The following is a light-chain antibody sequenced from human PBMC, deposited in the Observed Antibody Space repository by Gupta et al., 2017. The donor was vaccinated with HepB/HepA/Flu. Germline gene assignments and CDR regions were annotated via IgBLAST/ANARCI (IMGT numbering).Light chain of an antibody. V-gene: IGKV1-39*01. CDR1: QRISSY. Sequence: DIQMTQSPSSLSASVGDRVTITCRASQRISSYLNWYQQKPGKAPKLLIYAASSVQSGVPSRFSGSGSGTDFTLTIIRRQPEDFANYHCQQRDTHPWAFGQGTKVEIK. CDR2: AAS. CDR3: QQRDTHPWA. J-gene: IGKJ1*01.